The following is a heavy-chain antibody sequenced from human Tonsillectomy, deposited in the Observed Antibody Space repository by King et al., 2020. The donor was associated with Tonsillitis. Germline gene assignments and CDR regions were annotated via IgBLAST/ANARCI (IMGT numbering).Heavy chain of an antibody. CDR1: GFTFSSYW. CDR2: IKEDGSEK. Sequence: VQLVESGGGLVQPGGSLSLSCAASGFTFSSYWMTWVRQAPGKGLEWVANIKEDGSEKYHVDSVKGRFTISRDNAKNLLSLQMNSLRAEDTAVYYCAKGGRVGDFWGQGTLVTVSS. J-gene: IGHJ4*02. D-gene: IGHD1-26*01. CDR3: AKGGRVGDF. V-gene: IGHV3-7*01.